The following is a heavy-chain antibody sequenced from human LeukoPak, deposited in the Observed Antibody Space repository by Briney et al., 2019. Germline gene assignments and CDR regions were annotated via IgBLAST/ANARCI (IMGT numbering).Heavy chain of an antibody. V-gene: IGHV1-2*02. D-gene: IGHD6-13*01. CDR2: INPNSGGT. CDR1: GYTFTSYY. Sequence: ASVKVSCKASGYTFTSYYMHWVRQAPGQGLEWMGWINPNSGGTNYAQKFQGRVTMTRDTSISTAYMELSRLRSDDTAVYYCARVRKGSSWFHFDYWGQGTLVTVSS. CDR3: ARVRKGSSWFHFDY. J-gene: IGHJ4*02.